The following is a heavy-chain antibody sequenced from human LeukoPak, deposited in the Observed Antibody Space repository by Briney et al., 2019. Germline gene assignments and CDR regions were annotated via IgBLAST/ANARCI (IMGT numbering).Heavy chain of an antibody. D-gene: IGHD3-10*01. Sequence: SETLSLTCTVSGGSISRGSYYWSWIRQPAGKGLEWIGRIYTSGSTNYNPSLKSRVTISVDTSKNQFSLKLSSVTAADTAVYYCARDYYYGSGSYYISYFDYWGQGTLVTVSS. J-gene: IGHJ4*02. CDR1: GGSISRGSYY. V-gene: IGHV4-61*02. CDR2: IYTSGST. CDR3: ARDYYYGSGSYYISYFDY.